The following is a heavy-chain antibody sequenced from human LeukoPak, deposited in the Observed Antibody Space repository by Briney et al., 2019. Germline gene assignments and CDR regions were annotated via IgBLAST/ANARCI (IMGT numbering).Heavy chain of an antibody. CDR1: GFTFSSYG. CDR3: AKGLLEWLLSYMDV. CDR2: IRYDGSNK. Sequence: PGGSLRLSCAASGFTFSSYGMHWVRQAPGKGLEWVAFIRYDGSNKYYADSVKGRFTISRDNSKNTLYLQMNSLRAEDTAVYYRAKGLLEWLLSYMDVWGKGTTVTVSS. J-gene: IGHJ6*03. D-gene: IGHD3-3*01. V-gene: IGHV3-30*02.